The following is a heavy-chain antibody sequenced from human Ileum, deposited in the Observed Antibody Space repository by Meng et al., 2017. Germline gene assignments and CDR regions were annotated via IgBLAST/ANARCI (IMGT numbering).Heavy chain of an antibody. Sequence: RAGLLKPSEIPSRPCAVYGGSFGGYYRSWIRQPPGKEPAWLGDINHTGSTNYNTSLKSRVTISVDTSKNQFSLKLNSVTAADTAVYFCASVGSYWDLTYYFDSWGQGTLVTVSS. CDR2: INHTGST. V-gene: IGHV4-34*01. J-gene: IGHJ4*02. CDR1: GGSFGGYY. CDR3: ASVGSYWDLTYYFDS. D-gene: IGHD1-26*01.